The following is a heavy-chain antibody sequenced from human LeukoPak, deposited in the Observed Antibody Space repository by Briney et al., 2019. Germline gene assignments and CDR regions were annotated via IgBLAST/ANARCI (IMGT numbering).Heavy chain of an antibody. J-gene: IGHJ4*02. V-gene: IGHV6-1*01. CDR2: TYYKSKWYN. D-gene: IGHD4-17*01. CDR1: GDSVSSSSAA. Sequence: SQTLSLTCAISGDSVSSSSAAWNWIRQSPSRGLEWLGRTYYKSKWYNNYAVSVKSRISINPDSSKNQFSLQLNSVTPEDTAVYFCARARDYGDISFDYWGQGTLVTVSS. CDR3: ARARDYGDISFDY.